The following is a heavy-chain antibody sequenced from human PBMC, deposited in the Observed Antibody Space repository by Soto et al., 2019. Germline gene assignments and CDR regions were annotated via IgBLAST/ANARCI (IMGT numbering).Heavy chain of an antibody. V-gene: IGHV1-18*01. Sequence: QVQLVQSGAEVKKPGASVKVSCKASGYTFTSYGISWVRQAPGQGLEWVGWISAYNGNTNYAQKLQGRVTMTTDTSTRPAYMELRSLRSDDTAVYYCARDPYYYDSSGPGWFDPWGQGTLVTVSS. J-gene: IGHJ5*02. CDR1: GYTFTSYG. CDR2: ISAYNGNT. CDR3: ARDPYYYDSSGPGWFDP. D-gene: IGHD3-22*01.